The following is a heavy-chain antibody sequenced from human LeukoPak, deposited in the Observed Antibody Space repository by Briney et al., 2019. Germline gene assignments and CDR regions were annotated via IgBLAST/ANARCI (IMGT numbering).Heavy chain of an antibody. Sequence: ASVKVSCKASGSTFNNYYVHWVRQAPGQGLEWMGWIDPNRGATNYARKFQDRVTMTRDTSINTDYMDLSRLRPNDTAVYYWAREGGSYYGTGSYGGCFFLLNLWGQGTLVTVSS. CDR3: AREGGSYYGTGSYGGCFFLLNL. V-gene: IGHV1-2*02. J-gene: IGHJ5*02. CDR2: IDPNRGAT. D-gene: IGHD3-10*01. CDR1: GSTFNNYY.